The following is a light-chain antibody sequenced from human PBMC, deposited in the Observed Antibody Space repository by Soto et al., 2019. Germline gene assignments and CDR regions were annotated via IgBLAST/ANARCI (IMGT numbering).Light chain of an antibody. CDR3: QQHGSSPIT. V-gene: IGKV1-33*01. J-gene: IGKJ5*01. CDR2: HTS. Sequence: DIQMTQSPSSLSASVGDRVTVTCQASQDITNYLNWYQQKPGKAPRLLIYHTSSRATGIPDRFSGSGSGTDFTLTISRLEPEDFAVYYCQQHGSSPITFGQGTRLEIK. CDR1: QDITNY.